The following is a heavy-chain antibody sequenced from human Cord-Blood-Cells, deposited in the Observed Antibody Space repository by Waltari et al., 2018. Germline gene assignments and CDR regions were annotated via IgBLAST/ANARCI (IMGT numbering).Heavy chain of an antibody. J-gene: IGHJ4*02. D-gene: IGHD6-13*01. CDR2: FDPEDGET. V-gene: IGHV1-24*01. CDR3: ATGIAAAATYFDY. Sequence: HWVRQAPGKGLEWMGGFDPEDGETIYAQKFQGRVTMTEDTSTDTAYMELSSLRSEDTAVYYCATGIAAAATYFDYWGQGTLVTVSS.